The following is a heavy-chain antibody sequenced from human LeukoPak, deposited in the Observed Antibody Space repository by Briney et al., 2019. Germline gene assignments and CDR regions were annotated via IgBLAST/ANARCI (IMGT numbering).Heavy chain of an antibody. J-gene: IGHJ6*04. CDR2: ISSSSRYI. V-gene: IGHV3-21*01. Sequence: GGSLRLSCAASGFTFSNYSMNWVRQAPGKGLEWVTSISSSSRYIYYADSVKGRFTISRDNAKNSLYLQMNSLRAEDTAVYYCAELGITMIGGVWGKGTTVTISS. D-gene: IGHD3-10*02. CDR3: AELGITMIGGV. CDR1: GFTFSNYS.